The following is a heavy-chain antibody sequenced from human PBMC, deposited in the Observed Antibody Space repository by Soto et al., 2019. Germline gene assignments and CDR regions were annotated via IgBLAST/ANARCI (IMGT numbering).Heavy chain of an antibody. Sequence: QVQLVQSGAEVKKPGSSVKVSCKASGGTFSSYAISWVRQAPGQGLEWMGGIMPVFGTTNNAQKFQGRVTITVDESTSTAYMELSSLRSEDTAVYYCARGTLTDDAFDIWGQGTMVTVSS. D-gene: IGHD4-4*01. CDR3: ARGTLTDDAFDI. CDR2: IMPVFGTT. J-gene: IGHJ3*02. V-gene: IGHV1-69*01. CDR1: GGTFSSYA.